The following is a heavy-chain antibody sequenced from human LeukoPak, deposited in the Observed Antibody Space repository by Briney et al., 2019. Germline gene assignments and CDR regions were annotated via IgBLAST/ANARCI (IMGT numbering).Heavy chain of an antibody. V-gene: IGHV3-21*01. CDR2: ISSSSSYI. D-gene: IGHD3-10*01. Sequence: GGSLRLSCAASGFTFSSYSMNWVRQAPGKGLGWVSSISSSSSYIYYADSVKGRFTISRDNAKNSLYLQMNSLRAEDTAVYYCARVETLRYGSGSYYAFDIWGQGTMVTVSS. CDR1: GFTFSSYS. J-gene: IGHJ3*02. CDR3: ARVETLRYGSGSYYAFDI.